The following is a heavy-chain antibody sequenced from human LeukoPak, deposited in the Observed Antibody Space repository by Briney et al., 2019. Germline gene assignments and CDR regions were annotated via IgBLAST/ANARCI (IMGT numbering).Heavy chain of an antibody. J-gene: IGHJ4*02. CDR2: ISYNGTNT. Sequence: PGGSLRLSYAASGFTVRSNYMSWDRQAPGKGLEWVAAISYNGTNTYYADSVKGRFTISRDNSKNTLYLQMNSLRAEDTAAYYCARDAGGSFYCWGQGTLVAASS. CDR1: GFTVRSNY. D-gene: IGHD4-23*01. CDR3: ARDAGGSFYC. V-gene: IGHV3-30*03.